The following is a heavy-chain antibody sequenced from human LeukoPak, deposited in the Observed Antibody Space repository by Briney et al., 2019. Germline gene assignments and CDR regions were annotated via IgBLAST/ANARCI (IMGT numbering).Heavy chain of an antibody. CDR2: VSGSGGST. CDR3: AKLDIVVVPAAIPNYFDY. J-gene: IGHJ4*02. Sequence: GGSLRLSCAASGFTFSSYAMSWVRQAPGKGLEWVSAVSGSGGSTYYADSVKGRFTISRDNSKNTLYLQMNSLRAEDTAVYYCAKLDIVVVPAAIPNYFDYWGQGTLVTVSS. D-gene: IGHD2-2*01. CDR1: GFTFSSYA. V-gene: IGHV3-23*01.